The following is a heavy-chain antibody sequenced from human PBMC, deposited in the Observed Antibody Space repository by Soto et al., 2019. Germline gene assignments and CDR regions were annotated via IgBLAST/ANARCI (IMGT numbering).Heavy chain of an antibody. Sequence: SETLSLTCTVSGGSISSYYWSWIRQPPGKGLEWIGYIYYSGSTNYNPSLKSRVTISVDTSKNQFSLKLSSVTAADTAVYYCARQGIVVVPAAPDDAFDIWGQGTMVTVSS. CDR1: GGSISSYY. V-gene: IGHV4-59*08. J-gene: IGHJ3*02. CDR2: IYYSGST. CDR3: ARQGIVVVPAAPDDAFDI. D-gene: IGHD2-2*01.